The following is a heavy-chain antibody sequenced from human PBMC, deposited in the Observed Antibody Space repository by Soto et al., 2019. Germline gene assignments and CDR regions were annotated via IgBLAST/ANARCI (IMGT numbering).Heavy chain of an antibody. J-gene: IGHJ6*02. CDR2: ISSSSYI. CDR3: ARVWDPSTIATAFDV. D-gene: IGHD6-13*01. Sequence: GGSLRLSCAASGFTFSSHDMNWVRQAPGKGLEWVSSISSSSYIYYADSVKGRFTISRDNAKNLLYLQMSSLRAEDTAVYYCARVWDPSTIATAFDVWGQGTAVTVSS. CDR1: GFTFSSHD. V-gene: IGHV3-21*01.